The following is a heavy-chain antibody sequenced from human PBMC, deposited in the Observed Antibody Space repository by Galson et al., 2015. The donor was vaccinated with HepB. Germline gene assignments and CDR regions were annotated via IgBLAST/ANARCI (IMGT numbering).Heavy chain of an antibody. CDR3: SRGLNCFDS. CDR2: ITWDGGST. Sequence: SLRLSCAASGFTFSSYGMNWVRQAPGKGPEWVSGITWDGGSTRYADSVKGRLTISRDNAKNTLYLQMNSLRAEDTAFYYCSRGLNCFDSCGQGTLVTVSS. V-gene: IGHV3-20*04. J-gene: IGHJ4*02. CDR1: GFTFSSYG.